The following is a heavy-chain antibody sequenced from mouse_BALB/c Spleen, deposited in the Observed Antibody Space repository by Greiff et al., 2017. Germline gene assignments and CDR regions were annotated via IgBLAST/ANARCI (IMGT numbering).Heavy chain of an antibody. D-gene: IGHD2-4*01. CDR1: GFTFSDYY. CDR2: ISDGGSYT. Sequence: EVQVVESGGGLVKPGGSLKLSCAASGFTFSDYYMYWVRQTPEKRLEWVATISDGGSYTYYPDSVKGRFTISRDNAKNNLYLQMSSLKSEDTAMYYCARVWGYDYDEGYYAMDYWGQGTSVTVSS. V-gene: IGHV5-4*02. J-gene: IGHJ4*01. CDR3: ARVWGYDYDEGYYAMDY.